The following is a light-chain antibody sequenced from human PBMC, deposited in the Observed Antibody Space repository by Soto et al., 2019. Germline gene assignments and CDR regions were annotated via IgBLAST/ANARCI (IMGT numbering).Light chain of an antibody. CDR3: LQHNTYPYT. Sequence: DIQMTQSPSSLSASVGDRVTITCRASQGISNLWGWFQHKPGKAPKRLIYAASSLQGGVPSRFSGSGSGTEFTLTITGLQPEDFADYYCLQHNTYPYTFGQGTKLEIK. V-gene: IGKV1-17*01. CDR1: QGISNL. CDR2: AAS. J-gene: IGKJ2*01.